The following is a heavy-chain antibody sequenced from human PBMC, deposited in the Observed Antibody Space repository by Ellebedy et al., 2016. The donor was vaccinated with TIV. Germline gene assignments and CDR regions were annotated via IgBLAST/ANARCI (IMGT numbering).Heavy chain of an antibody. CDR1: GFSFRTYA. Sequence: PGGSLRLSCAASGFSFRTYAMSWVRQAPGKGLEWVANIKEDGSEAYYVDSVKCRFTISRDNAKNSLYLQMSNLRAEDTAVFYCARAGGRHSTGSGFYWGQGTRVTVST. CDR2: IKEDGSEA. J-gene: IGHJ4*02. D-gene: IGHD2-2*01. CDR3: ARAGGRHSTGSGFY. V-gene: IGHV3-7*03.